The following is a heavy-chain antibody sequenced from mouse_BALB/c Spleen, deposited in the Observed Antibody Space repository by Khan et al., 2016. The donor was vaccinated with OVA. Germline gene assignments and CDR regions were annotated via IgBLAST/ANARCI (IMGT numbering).Heavy chain of an antibody. J-gene: IGHJ2*01. CDR1: GFTFTSYG. Sequence: VQLQQSGAELGRPGSSVKLSCKTSGFTFTSYGIKWVKQRPGQGLEWIGYIYPGNGYTVYNEKFQGKATLTSDTSSSTAYMQLRSLTSEDSAIYVWAAAYYGNYFDYWGQGTTLTVSS. CDR2: IYPGNGYT. V-gene: IGHV1S134*01. D-gene: IGHD2-10*01. CDR3: AAAYYGNYFDY.